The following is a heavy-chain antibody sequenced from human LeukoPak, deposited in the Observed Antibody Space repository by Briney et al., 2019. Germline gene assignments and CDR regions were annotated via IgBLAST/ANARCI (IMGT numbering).Heavy chain of an antibody. J-gene: IGHJ5*02. CDR2: IYTSGST. CDR3: AREDGNMTTSFRGLDP. V-gene: IGHV4-38-2*02. CDR1: GYSISSGYY. Sequence: SETLSLTCTVSGYSISSGYYWGWIRQPPGKGLEWIGRIYTSGSTNYNPSLKSRVTMSVDTSKNQFSLKLSSVTAADTAVYYCAREDGNMTTSFRGLDPWGQGTLVTVSS. D-gene: IGHD4-11*01.